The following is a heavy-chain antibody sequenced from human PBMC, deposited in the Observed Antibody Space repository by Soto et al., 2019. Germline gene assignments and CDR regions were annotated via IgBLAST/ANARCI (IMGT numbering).Heavy chain of an antibody. V-gene: IGHV4-4*02. J-gene: IGHJ5*02. CDR3: ARVWTTVTNWFDP. CDR2: IYHSGST. CDR1: GGSISSSNW. D-gene: IGHD4-17*01. Sequence: SETLSLTCTVSGGSISSSNWWSWVRQPPGKGLEWIGEIYHSGSTNYNPSLKSRVTISVDKSKNQFSLKLSSVTAADTAVYYCARVWTTVTNWFDPWGKGTLVTVSS.